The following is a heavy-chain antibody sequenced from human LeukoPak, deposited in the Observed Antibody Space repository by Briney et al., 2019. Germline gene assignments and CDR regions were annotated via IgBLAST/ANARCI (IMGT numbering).Heavy chain of an antibody. CDR2: ISSSSSYI. D-gene: IGHD5-18*01. V-gene: IGHV3-21*01. J-gene: IGHJ2*01. CDR1: GFTFSSYS. Sequence: SGGSLRLSCAASGFTFSSYSMNWVRQAPGKGLEWVSSISSSSSYIYYADSVKGRFTISRDNAKNSLYLQMNSLRAEDTAVYYCARDRGFTLEWLRWYFDLWGRGTLVTVSS. CDR3: ARDRGFTLEWLRWYFDL.